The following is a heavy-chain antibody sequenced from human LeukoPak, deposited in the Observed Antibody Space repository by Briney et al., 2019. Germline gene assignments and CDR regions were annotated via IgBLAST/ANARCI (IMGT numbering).Heavy chain of an antibody. Sequence: ASVKVSCKASGYTFTSYGITWVRQAPGQGLEWMGWISAYNGNTNYAQKLQGRVTMTTDTSTSTAYMELRSLRSDDTAVYFCARSQCVYGSGTYCDFDYWGQGTLVTVSS. CDR3: ARSQCVYGSGTYCDFDY. CDR2: ISAYNGNT. D-gene: IGHD3-10*01. J-gene: IGHJ4*02. CDR1: GYTFTSYG. V-gene: IGHV1-18*01.